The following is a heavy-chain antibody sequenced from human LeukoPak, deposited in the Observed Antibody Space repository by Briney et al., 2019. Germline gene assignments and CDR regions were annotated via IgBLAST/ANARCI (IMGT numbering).Heavy chain of an antibody. CDR2: ISNRGSTK. CDR3: ARGARSIIGY. Sequence: RGSMRLSCGASGLTFTSYSMNWVRQAPGKGLEWVSYISNRGSTKYHADAVKGRFTTSRDNAMNSLYLQMDSLRAEDTAVYFGARGARSIIGYWGQGTLVTVSS. D-gene: IGHD5-12*01. CDR1: GLTFTSYS. J-gene: IGHJ4*02. V-gene: IGHV3-48*01.